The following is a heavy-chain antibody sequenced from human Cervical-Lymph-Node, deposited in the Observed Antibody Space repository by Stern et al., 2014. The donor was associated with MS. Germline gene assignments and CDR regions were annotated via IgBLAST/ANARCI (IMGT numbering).Heavy chain of an antibody. CDR2: ISHSGVA. CDR1: GASIKTIGYF. V-gene: IGHV4-31*03. Sequence: HVHLQESGPSLVTPSQTLSLTCTVSGASIKTIGYFWSWVRQPPGKGLEWIGFISHSGVAFYNETLKSRVTLSQDTSANQFSLRLTSVTAADTALYFCMRGDYWGRGILVAVSS. J-gene: IGHJ4*02. CDR3: MRGDY.